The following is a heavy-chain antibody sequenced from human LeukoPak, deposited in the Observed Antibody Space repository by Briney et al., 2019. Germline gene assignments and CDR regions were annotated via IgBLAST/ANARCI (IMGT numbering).Heavy chain of an antibody. Sequence: GGSLRLSCVASGFPFSTYGMHWVRQAPGKGLEWVSYISSSGSTIYYADSVKGRFTISRDNAKNSLYLQMNSLRAEDTAVYYCARGQLLWFGELSQPFDYWGQGTLVTVSS. D-gene: IGHD3-10*01. J-gene: IGHJ4*02. CDR2: ISSSGSTI. CDR1: GFPFSTYG. CDR3: ARGQLLWFGELSQPFDY. V-gene: IGHV3-48*04.